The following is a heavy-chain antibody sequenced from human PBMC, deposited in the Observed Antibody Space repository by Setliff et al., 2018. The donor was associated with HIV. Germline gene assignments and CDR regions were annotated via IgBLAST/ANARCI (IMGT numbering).Heavy chain of an antibody. D-gene: IGHD3-10*01. CDR1: GYTFTSYD. CDR3: ARTGGGYGSGPTGYYYGMDV. V-gene: IGHV1-69*05. J-gene: IGHJ6*02. Sequence: GASVKVSCKASGYTFTSYDISWVRQAPGQGLEWMGGIIPIFGTANYAQKFQGRVTIATDESTSTAYMELSSLRSEDTAVYYCARTGGGYGSGPTGYYYGMDVWGQGTTVTVSS. CDR2: IIPIFGTA.